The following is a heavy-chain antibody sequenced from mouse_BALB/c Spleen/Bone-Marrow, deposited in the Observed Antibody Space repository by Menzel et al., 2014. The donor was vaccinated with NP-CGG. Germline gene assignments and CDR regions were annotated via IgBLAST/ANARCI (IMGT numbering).Heavy chain of an antibody. D-gene: IGHD4-1*02. CDR3: ALNWDSAY. J-gene: IGHJ3*01. CDR2: INNGGTYT. V-gene: IGHV5-6*01. Sequence: EVQGVESGGDLVKPGGSLKLSCAASGFTFSSYGMSWVRQTPDKRLEWVATINNGGTYTYYPDSVKGRFTNSRGNAKNTLYLQMSSLKSEDTTMYYCALNWDSAYWGQGTLVTVSA. CDR1: GFTFSSYG.